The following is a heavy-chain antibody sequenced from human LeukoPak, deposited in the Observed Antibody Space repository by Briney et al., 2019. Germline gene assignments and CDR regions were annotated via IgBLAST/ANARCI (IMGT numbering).Heavy chain of an antibody. CDR1: GFTFSEYG. CDR3: AKVHQPYSSGGFHY. D-gene: IGHD3-10*01. CDR2: IRYDGSIK. V-gene: IGHV3-30*02. Sequence: GGSLRLSCAASGFTFSEYGMYWVRQAPGKGLEWVAFIRYDGSIKYYADSVKGRFTTSRDNSKSTLYLQVNSLRFDDTAVYYCAKVHQPYSSGGFHYWGQGPRVTVP. J-gene: IGHJ4*02.